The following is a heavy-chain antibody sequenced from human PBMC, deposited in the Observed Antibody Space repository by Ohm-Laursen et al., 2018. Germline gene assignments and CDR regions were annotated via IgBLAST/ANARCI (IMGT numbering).Heavy chain of an antibody. V-gene: IGHV3-23*01. CDR1: GFSFTAYA. CDR3: AKTDEGSYYYGMDV. D-gene: IGHD3-10*01. Sequence: SLRLSCAASGFSFTAYAMNWVRQAPGKGLEWVSVISGSGGSTYYADSVKGRFTISRDNSKNTLYLQMNSLGAEDTAEYYCAKTDEGSYYYGMDVWGQGTTVTVSS. CDR2: ISGSGGST. J-gene: IGHJ6*02.